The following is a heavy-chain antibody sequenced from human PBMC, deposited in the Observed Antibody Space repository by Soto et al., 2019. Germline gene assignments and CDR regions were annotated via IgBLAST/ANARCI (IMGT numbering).Heavy chain of an antibody. Sequence: PGGSLRLSCAASDCTFSSYGMHWVRQAPGKGLEWVAVISYDGSNKYNADSVKGRFTISRDNSKNTLYLRMNSLRAEDTAVYYWGRAPLLYGDFRWGDYHSGLDFGVKGTTVTVSS. CDR1: DCTFSSYG. D-gene: IGHD3-10*01. CDR2: ISYDGSNK. V-gene: IGHV3-30-3*01. CDR3: GRAPLLYGDFRWGDYHSGLDF. J-gene: IGHJ6*04.